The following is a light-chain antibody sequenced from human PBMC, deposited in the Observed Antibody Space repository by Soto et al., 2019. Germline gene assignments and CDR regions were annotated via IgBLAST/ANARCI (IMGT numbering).Light chain of an antibody. Sequence: DIPMTQSPSTLSASVGDRVTITCRASQSVSSWLAWYQQKPGKAPNLLIFDASSLASGVPSRFSGSGSGTEFTLTISSLQPDDFATYYCQQYNSYWTFGQGTKGHI. V-gene: IGKV1-5*01. J-gene: IGKJ1*01. CDR3: QQYNSYWT. CDR1: QSVSSW. CDR2: DAS.